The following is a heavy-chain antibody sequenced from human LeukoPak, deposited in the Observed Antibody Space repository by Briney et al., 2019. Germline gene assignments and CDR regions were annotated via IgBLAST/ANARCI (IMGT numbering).Heavy chain of an antibody. CDR3: ARGPILRYFDWLLYRKSRENWFDP. D-gene: IGHD3-9*01. J-gene: IGHJ5*02. Sequence: GASVKVSCKASGYTFTSYDINWVRQATGQGREWMGWMNPNSGNTGYAQKFQGRVTMTKNTSISTAYMELSSLRSEDTAVYYCARGPILRYFDWLLYRKSRENWFDPWGQGTLVTVSS. CDR1: GYTFTSYD. CDR2: MNPNSGNT. V-gene: IGHV1-8*01.